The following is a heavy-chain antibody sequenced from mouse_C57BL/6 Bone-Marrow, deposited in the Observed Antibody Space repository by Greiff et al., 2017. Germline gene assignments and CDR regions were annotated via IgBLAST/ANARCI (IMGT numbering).Heavy chain of an antibody. J-gene: IGHJ3*01. CDR2: IDPANGNT. CDR3: ARGYGSRAWFAY. V-gene: IGHV14-3*01. CDR1: GFNIKNPS. D-gene: IGHD1-1*01. Sequence: VQLQQSVAELVRPGASVKLSCTASGFNIKNPSMHWVKQRPEQGLEWIGRIDPANGNTKYAPKFQGKATITADTSSNTAYLQLSSLTSEDTAIYYCARGYGSRAWFAYWCQGTLVTVS.